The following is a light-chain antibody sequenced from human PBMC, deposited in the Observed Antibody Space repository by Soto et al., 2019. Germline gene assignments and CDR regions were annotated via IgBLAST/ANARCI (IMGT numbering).Light chain of an antibody. CDR2: GAS. CDR1: QSVSSSY. V-gene: IGKV3-20*01. J-gene: IGKJ2*01. Sequence: EIVLTQSPGTLSLSPGERATLSCRASQSVSSSYLDWYQQKPGQAPRLLINGASSRATGIPDRFSGSGSGTDFTLTISRLEPEDFAVYYCQQYGSSPGYTFGQGTKLEIK. CDR3: QQYGSSPGYT.